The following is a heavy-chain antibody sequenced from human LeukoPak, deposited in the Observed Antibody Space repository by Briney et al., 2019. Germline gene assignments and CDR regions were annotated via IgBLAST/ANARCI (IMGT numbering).Heavy chain of an antibody. D-gene: IGHD1-1*01. CDR1: GGSISSYY. J-gene: IGHJ3*02. CDR3: ARDVTGNDAFDI. V-gene: IGHV4-59*01. CDR2: IYYSGST. Sequence: PSETVSLTCTVSGGSISSYYWSWIRQPPGKGREWIGYIYYSGSTNYNPSLKSRVTISEGTFKNRFSLMLSSVTAADTAVYYGARDVTGNDAFDIWGQGTMVTVSS.